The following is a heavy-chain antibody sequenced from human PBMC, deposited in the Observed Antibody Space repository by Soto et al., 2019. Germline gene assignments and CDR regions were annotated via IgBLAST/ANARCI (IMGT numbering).Heavy chain of an antibody. CDR1: GGTFSSYA. CDR2: IIPIFGTA. V-gene: IGHV1-69*13. Sequence: ASVKVSCKASGGTFSSYAISWVRQAPGQGLEWIGGIIPIFGTANYAQKFQGRVTITADESTSTAYMELSSLRSEDTAVYYCARVEVTGVGSMVGWFDLCGKGTLIPVSS. D-gene: IGHD2-15*01. CDR3: ARVEVTGVGSMVGWFDL. J-gene: IGHJ5*02.